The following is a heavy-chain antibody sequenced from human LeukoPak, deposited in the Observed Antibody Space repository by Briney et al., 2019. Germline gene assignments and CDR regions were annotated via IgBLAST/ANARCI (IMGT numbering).Heavy chain of an antibody. V-gene: IGHV4-61*02. CDR3: ARELGYDILTGYYDAFDI. Sequence: SQTLSLTCTVSGGSISSGSYYWSRIRQPAGKGLEWIGRIYTSGSTNYNPSLKSRVTISVDTSKNQFSLKLSSVTAADTAVYYCARELGYDILTGYYDAFDIWGQGTMVTVSS. CDR1: GGSISSGSYY. CDR2: IYTSGST. J-gene: IGHJ3*02. D-gene: IGHD3-9*01.